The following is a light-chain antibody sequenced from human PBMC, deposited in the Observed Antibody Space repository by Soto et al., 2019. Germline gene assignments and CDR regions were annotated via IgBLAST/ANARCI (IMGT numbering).Light chain of an antibody. V-gene: IGKV3-20*01. CDR1: QSVSNNY. CDR3: QQYGSSGT. J-gene: IGKJ1*01. Sequence: EVVLTQSPDTLSLPPGERATPSCRASQSVSNNYLAWYQQKPGQAPRLLIYGASNRATGIPDRFSGSGSGTDFTLTISRLEPEDFAVYYCQQYGSSGTFGQGTKADIK. CDR2: GAS.